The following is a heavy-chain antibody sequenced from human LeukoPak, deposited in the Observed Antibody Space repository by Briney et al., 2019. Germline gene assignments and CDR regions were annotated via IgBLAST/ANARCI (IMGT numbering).Heavy chain of an antibody. CDR2: ISYDGSNK. J-gene: IGHJ4*02. CDR1: GFTFGSYA. V-gene: IGHV3-30*04. D-gene: IGHD2-8*01. CDR3: ARECGVQPFDY. Sequence: GRSLRLSCAASGFTFGSYAMHWVRQAPGKGLEWVAVISYDGSNKYYADSVKGRFTISRDNSKNTLYLQMNSLRAEDTAVYYCARECGVQPFDYWGQGTLVTVSS.